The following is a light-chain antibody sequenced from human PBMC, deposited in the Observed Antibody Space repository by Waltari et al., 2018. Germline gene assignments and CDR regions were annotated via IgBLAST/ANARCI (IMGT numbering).Light chain of an antibody. CDR2: DVS. J-gene: IGLJ2*01. CDR3: CSYAASYVV. V-gene: IGLV2-11*01. Sequence: QSALTQPRSVSGSPGQSVTISCTGATSDVVGFTYASWYQQHPGKAPKLMIYDVSKRPSGVPDRFSGSKSGYTASLTISGLQAEDEADYYCCSYAASYVVFGGGTKLTVL. CDR1: TSDVVGFTY.